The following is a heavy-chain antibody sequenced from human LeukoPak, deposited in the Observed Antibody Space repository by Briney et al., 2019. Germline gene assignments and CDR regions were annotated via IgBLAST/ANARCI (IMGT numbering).Heavy chain of an antibody. CDR1: GASITSSSYC. CDR2: IYYSGST. D-gene: IGHD1-26*01. J-gene: IGHJ4*02. V-gene: IGHV4-61*05. CDR3: ARWVGGSYFDY. Sequence: SETLSLTCTVSGASITSSSYCWGWIRQPPGKGLEWIGYIYYSGSTNYNPSLKSRVTISVDTSKNQFSLKLSSVTAADTAVYYCARWVGGSYFDYWGQGTLVTVSS.